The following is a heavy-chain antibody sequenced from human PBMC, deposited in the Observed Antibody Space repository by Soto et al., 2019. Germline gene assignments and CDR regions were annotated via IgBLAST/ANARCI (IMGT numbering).Heavy chain of an antibody. V-gene: IGHV1-69*01. CDR1: GGTFSSYA. Sequence: QVQLVQSGAEAKKPGSSVKVSCKASGGTFSSYAISWVRQAPGQGLEWMGGIIPIFGTANYAQKFQGRVTITADESTSTAYMELSSLRSEDTAVYYCARDLPNYDILTGYYGMDVWGQGTTVTVSS. J-gene: IGHJ6*02. CDR2: IIPIFGTA. D-gene: IGHD3-9*01. CDR3: ARDLPNYDILTGYYGMDV.